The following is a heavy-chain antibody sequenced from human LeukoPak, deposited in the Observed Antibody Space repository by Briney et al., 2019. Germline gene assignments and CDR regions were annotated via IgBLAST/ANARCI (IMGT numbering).Heavy chain of an antibody. CDR3: AREGIVATIPDFDY. D-gene: IGHD5-12*01. CDR2: IYHSGST. J-gene: IGHJ4*02. Sequence: SETLSLTFTVSSYSISSGYYWGWIRQPPGKGLEWIGSIYHSGSTYYNPSLKSRVTISVDTSKNQFSLKLSSVTAADTAVYYCAREGIVATIPDFDYWGQGTLVTVSS. CDR1: SYSISSGYY. V-gene: IGHV4-38-2*02.